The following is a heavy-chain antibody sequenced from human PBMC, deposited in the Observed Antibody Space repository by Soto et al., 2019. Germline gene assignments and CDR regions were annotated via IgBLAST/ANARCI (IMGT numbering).Heavy chain of an antibody. V-gene: IGHV1-18*01. CDR2: ISGNNGIT. CDR3: ARDEGRVHKSEYYPNWFDP. J-gene: IGHJ5*02. CDR1: GYTFINFG. Sequence: QAQLVQSGGEVKEPGASVKVSCKASGYTFINFGITWVRQAPGQGLEWMGWISGNNGITKYAQNFQGRVTLTTDTSTSTAYMELRSLGSDDTAVYYCARDEGRVHKSEYYPNWFDPWGQGTLVTVSS. D-gene: IGHD2-8*01.